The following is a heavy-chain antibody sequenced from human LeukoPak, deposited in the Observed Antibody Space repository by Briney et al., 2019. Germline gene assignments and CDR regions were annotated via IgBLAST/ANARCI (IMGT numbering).Heavy chain of an antibody. CDR3: AKVVSGGKLERLVEYYFDY. D-gene: IGHD1-1*01. CDR1: GFTFSSYA. CDR2: ISGIGGST. V-gene: IGHV3-23*01. Sequence: GGSLRLSCAASGFTFSSYAMSWVRQAPGKGLEWVSAISGIGGSTYYADSVKGRFTISRDNSKNTLYLQMNSLRAEDTAVYYCAKVVSGGKLERLVEYYFDYWGQGTLVTVSS. J-gene: IGHJ4*02.